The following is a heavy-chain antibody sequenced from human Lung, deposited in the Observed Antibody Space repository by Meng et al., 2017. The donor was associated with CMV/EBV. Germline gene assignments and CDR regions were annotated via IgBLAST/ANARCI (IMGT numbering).Heavy chain of an antibody. Sequence: LSLTCAASGFTLSNYRMHWVRQPPGKGLVWVSRINSDGSNTTYADFVKGRFTISRDNAKNTLYVQMNSLTVEDTAVYYCAREKAGTRHFDYWGQGTLVTGSS. D-gene: IGHD6-19*01. CDR2: INSDGSNT. J-gene: IGHJ4*02. V-gene: IGHV3-74*03. CDR3: AREKAGTRHFDY. CDR1: GFTLSNYR.